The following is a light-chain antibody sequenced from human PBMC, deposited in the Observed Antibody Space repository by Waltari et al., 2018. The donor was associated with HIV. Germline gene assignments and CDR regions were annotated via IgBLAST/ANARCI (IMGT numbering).Light chain of an antibody. CDR1: NIGSKS. Sequence: SYVLTQPPSVSVASGQTARITCGGNNIGSKSVHWYQQKPGQAPVLVVYDDSDRPSGSPGRFSGSNSGNTATLTISRVEAGDEADYYCQVWDSSSDHTRVFGGGTKLTVL. CDR3: QVWDSSSDHTRV. V-gene: IGLV3-21*02. J-gene: IGLJ2*01. CDR2: DDS.